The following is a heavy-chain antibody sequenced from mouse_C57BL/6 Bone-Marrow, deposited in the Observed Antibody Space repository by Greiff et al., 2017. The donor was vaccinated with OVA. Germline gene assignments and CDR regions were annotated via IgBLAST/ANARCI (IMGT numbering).Heavy chain of an antibody. J-gene: IGHJ2*01. D-gene: IGHD2-2*01. CDR2: IYPGSGST. Sequence: QVHVKQSGAELVKPGASVKMSCKASGYTFTSYWITWVKQRPGQGLEWIGDIYPGSGSTNYNEKFKSKATLTVDTSSSTAYMQLSSLTSEDSAVYYCAGIYYGYDGGYYFDYWGQGTTLTVSS. V-gene: IGHV1-55*01. CDR1: GYTFTSYW. CDR3: AGIYYGYDGGYYFDY.